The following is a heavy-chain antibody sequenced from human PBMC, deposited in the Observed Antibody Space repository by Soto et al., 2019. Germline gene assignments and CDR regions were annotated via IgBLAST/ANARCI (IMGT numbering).Heavy chain of an antibody. Sequence: GASVKVSCKASGYTFTSYGISWVRQAPGQGLEWMGWISAYNGNTNYAQKLQGRVTMTTDTSTSTAYMELRSLRSDDTAVYYCARGAPHCSGGSCYSMVWFDPWAQRTLVTVSS. CDR2: ISAYNGNT. CDR3: ARGAPHCSGGSCYSMVWFDP. V-gene: IGHV1-18*01. CDR1: GYTFTSYG. D-gene: IGHD2-15*01. J-gene: IGHJ5*02.